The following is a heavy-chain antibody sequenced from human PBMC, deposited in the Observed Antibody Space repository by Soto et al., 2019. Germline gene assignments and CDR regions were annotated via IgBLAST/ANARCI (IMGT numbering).Heavy chain of an antibody. J-gene: IGHJ5*02. CDR1: GHSLTNND. V-gene: IGHV1-8*01. CDR3: ARMATFGSLNWFDP. D-gene: IGHD3-16*01. CDR2: MNPGSGDT. Sequence: SVKVSCKASGHSLTNNDVSWVRQATGQGLEWMGWMNPGSGDTGYAQKFQCGVTMTRDISIATAYMELISLRSDDTAIYYCARMATFGSLNWFDPWGQGTLVT.